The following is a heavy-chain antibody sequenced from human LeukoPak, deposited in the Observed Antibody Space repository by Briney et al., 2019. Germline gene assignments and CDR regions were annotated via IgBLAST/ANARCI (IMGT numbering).Heavy chain of an antibody. J-gene: IGHJ5*02. D-gene: IGHD3-3*01. CDR1: GFTFSSYS. CDR3: AREGTFPIFPS. Sequence: PGGSLRLSCAASGFTFSSYSMNWVRQAPGKGLEWVSSISSTGNYIYYADLVKGRFTISRDNAKNSLYLQMNSLRAEDTAVYYCAREGTFPIFPSWGQGTLVTVSS. CDR2: ISSTGNYI. V-gene: IGHV3-21*01.